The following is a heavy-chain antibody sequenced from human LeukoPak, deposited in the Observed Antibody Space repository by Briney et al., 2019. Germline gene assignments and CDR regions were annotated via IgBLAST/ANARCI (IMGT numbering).Heavy chain of an antibody. J-gene: IGHJ4*02. D-gene: IGHD6-6*01. V-gene: IGHV4-4*07. CDR1: GGSISSYY. CDR3: ARVGIAAPYYFDY. Sequence: PSETLSLTCTVSGGSISSYYWSWIRQPAGKGVEWVGRIYTSGRTNYNPSLKRGGSISVETSKNKFSLKLSSVTAADTAVYYCARVGIAAPYYFDYWGQGTLVTVSS. CDR2: IYTSGRT.